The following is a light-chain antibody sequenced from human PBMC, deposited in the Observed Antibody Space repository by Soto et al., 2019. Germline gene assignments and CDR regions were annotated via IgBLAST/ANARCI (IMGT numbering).Light chain of an antibody. V-gene: IGLV1-40*01. CDR1: SSNIGAGYD. J-gene: IGLJ3*02. CDR2: VNT. CDR3: QSYDSSLSGSV. Sequence: QLVLTQPASVSGAPGQRVTISCTGSSSNIGAGYDVHWYQQLPGTAPKLLIYVNTNRPSGVPDRFSGSKSGTSASLVITGLQAEDEADYYCQSYDSSLSGSVFGGGTKLTVL.